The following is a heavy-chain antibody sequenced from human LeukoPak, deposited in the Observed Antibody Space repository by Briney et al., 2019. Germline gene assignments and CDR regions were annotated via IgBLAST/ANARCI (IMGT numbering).Heavy chain of an antibody. V-gene: IGHV3-64*04. D-gene: IGHD1-1*01. CDR3: ARRGPGQCMDV. Sequence: GGSLRLSCAASGFTFSSYAMHWVRHAPGKRLEYFSAISSNGGITYSADSVKGRVTISRDNTKKTLCPQRSRLIAEDTAVYYCARRGPGQCMDVWGQGTTVTVSS. CDR2: ISSNGGIT. J-gene: IGHJ6*02. CDR1: GFTFSSYA.